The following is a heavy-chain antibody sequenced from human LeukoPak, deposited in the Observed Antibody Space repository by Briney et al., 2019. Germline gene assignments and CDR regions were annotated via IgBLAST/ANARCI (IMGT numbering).Heavy chain of an antibody. CDR1: GFTFSSYS. D-gene: IGHD3-22*01. CDR3: ANSWYYLDSSDLPKSDAFDR. CDR2: ISSSSSYI. V-gene: IGHV3-21*01. J-gene: IGHJ3*01. Sequence: PGGSLRLSCAASGFTFSSYSMNWVRQAPGKGLEWVSSISSSSSYIYYADSVKGRFTISRDNAKNSLYLQMNSLRAEDTAVYYCANSWYYLDSSDLPKSDAFDRWGQGTLVTVSS.